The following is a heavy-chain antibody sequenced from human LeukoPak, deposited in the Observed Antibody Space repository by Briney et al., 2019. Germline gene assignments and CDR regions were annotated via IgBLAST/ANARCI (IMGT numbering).Heavy chain of an antibody. Sequence: ASVKVSCKASGYSFTTYDINWVRQAPGQGLEWMGWMNTNSGNTGYAPKFHGRVTMTRNTSISTAYMELSSLRSEDTAVYYCARGRGDYGVDYWGQGTLVTVSS. CDR3: ARGRGDYGVDY. CDR2: MNTNSGNT. V-gene: IGHV1-8*01. CDR1: GYSFTTYD. J-gene: IGHJ4*02. D-gene: IGHD4-17*01.